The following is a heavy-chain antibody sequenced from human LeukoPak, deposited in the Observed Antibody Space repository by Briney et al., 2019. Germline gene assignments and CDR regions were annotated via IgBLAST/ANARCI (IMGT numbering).Heavy chain of an antibody. V-gene: IGHV3-53*01. CDR1: GFTFGSNT. CDR3: ARDGYGDLGNY. D-gene: IGHD4-17*01. Sequence: GGSLRLSCAASGFTFGSNTMSWVRKAPGKGLEWVSVIYSGGSTYYADSVKGRFTISRDNSKNTLYLQMNSLRAEDTAVYYCARDGYGDLGNYWGQGTLVTVSS. CDR2: IYSGGST. J-gene: IGHJ4*02.